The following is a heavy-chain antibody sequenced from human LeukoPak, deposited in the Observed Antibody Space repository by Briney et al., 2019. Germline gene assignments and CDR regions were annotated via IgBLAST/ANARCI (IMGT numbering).Heavy chain of an antibody. Sequence: ASVKVSCKASGYTFTSYGISWVRQAPGQGLEWMGWISAYNGNTNYAQKLQGRVTMTTDTSTSTAYMELRSLRSDDTAVYYCARSAGPVIVPAAIGASGYYYYMDVWDKGTTVTVSS. V-gene: IGHV1-18*01. D-gene: IGHD2-2*02. CDR2: ISAYNGNT. J-gene: IGHJ6*03. CDR1: GYTFTSYG. CDR3: ARSAGPVIVPAAIGASGYYYYMDV.